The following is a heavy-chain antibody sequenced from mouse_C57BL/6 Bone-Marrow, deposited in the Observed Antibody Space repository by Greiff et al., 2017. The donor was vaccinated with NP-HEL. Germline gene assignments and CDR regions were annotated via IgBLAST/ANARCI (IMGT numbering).Heavy chain of an antibody. CDR1: GYTFTSYL. CDR2: IYPGNGGT. Sequence: VQLQQSGTVLARPGASVKMSCKTSGYTFTSYLMQWVKQRPGQGLDWIGAIYPGNGGTSYNAKFKGKAKLTAVTSASTAYMELSSLTNGDSAVYYCRGGGWYFDVWGTETTVTV. V-gene: IGHV1-5*01. J-gene: IGHJ1*03. CDR3: RGGGWYFDV.